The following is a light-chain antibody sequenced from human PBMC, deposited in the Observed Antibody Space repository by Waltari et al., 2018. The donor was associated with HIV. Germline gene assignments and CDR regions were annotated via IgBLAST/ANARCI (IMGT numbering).Light chain of an antibody. CDR3: QQTYSIPRT. CDR2: AAS. V-gene: IGKV1-39*01. J-gene: IGKJ4*01. CDR1: QSINTN. Sequence: DLQLTQSPSSLSAFVGDRVTITCRASQSINTNLNWYQQIPGKAPKLLIYAASTLQSGVPSKFNGGGSGIDFTLTINSLQPEDSATYYCQQTYSIPRTFGRGTRVEI.